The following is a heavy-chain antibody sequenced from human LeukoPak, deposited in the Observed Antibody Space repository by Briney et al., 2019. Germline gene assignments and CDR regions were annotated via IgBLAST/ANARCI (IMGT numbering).Heavy chain of an antibody. Sequence: SETLSLTCAVYGGSFSGYYWSWIRQPPGKGLEWIGEINHSGSTNYNPSLKSRVTISVDTSKNQFSLKLSSVTAADTAVYYCARGYCTNGVCSENDYYYYMDVWGKGTTVTVSS. D-gene: IGHD2-8*01. J-gene: IGHJ6*03. CDR2: INHSGST. CDR1: GGSFSGYY. V-gene: IGHV4-34*01. CDR3: ARGYCTNGVCSENDYYYYMDV.